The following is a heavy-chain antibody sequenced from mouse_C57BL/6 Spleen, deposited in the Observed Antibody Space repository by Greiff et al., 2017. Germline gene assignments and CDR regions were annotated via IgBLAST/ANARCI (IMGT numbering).Heavy chain of an antibody. CDR1: GYTFTSYW. V-gene: IGHV1-69*01. CDR2: IDPSDSYT. Sequence: QVQLQQPGAELVMPGASVKLSCKASGYTFTSYWMHWVKQRPGQGLEWIGEIDPSDSYTNYNQKFKGKSTLTVDKSSSTAYMQLSSLTSEDSAVYYCARPIYYETSWFAYWGQGTLVTVSA. J-gene: IGHJ3*01. D-gene: IGHD2-4*01. CDR3: ARPIYYETSWFAY.